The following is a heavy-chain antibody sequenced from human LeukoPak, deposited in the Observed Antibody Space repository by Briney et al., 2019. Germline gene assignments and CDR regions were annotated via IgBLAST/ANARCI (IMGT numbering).Heavy chain of an antibody. V-gene: IGHV4-39*01. D-gene: IGHD5-12*01. CDR1: GGSISSSGYY. J-gene: IGHJ4*02. CDR3: ARTDSGRFSYFDY. CDR2: MFYAGDT. Sequence: PSKTLSLTCTVSGGSISSSGYYWGWIRQPPGKGLEWIGTMFYAGDTFYNPSLESRVTISVDTSKNQFSLKLTSVTAADRAVYYCARTDSGRFSYFDYWGQGTLVTVSS.